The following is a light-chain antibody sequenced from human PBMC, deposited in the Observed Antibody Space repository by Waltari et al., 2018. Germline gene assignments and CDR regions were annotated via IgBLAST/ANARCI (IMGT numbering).Light chain of an antibody. CDR3: QQYDVLQYT. V-gene: IGKV1-33*01. CDR2: DAS. Sequence: IQMTQSPSSLSASLGDRVTITCQAGQDITNCLNWYQQKPGQAPKLLIYDASNLKTGVPSRFSGRGFGTDFTFTISSLQPEDVATYYCQQYDVLQYTFGPGTKVNLK. J-gene: IGKJ3*01. CDR1: QDITNC.